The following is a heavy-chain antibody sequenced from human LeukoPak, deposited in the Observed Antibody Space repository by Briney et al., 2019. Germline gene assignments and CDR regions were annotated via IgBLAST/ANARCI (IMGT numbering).Heavy chain of an antibody. V-gene: IGHV3-23*01. D-gene: IGHD1-26*01. CDR2: ISGSGGST. J-gene: IGHJ4*02. CDR1: GFTFSSYA. Sequence: GESLRLSCAASGFTFSSYAMSWVRQAPGKGLEWVSAISGSGGSTYYADSVKGRFTISRDNSKNTLYLQMNSLRAEDTAVYYCARDWGYRVGAGGYFDYWGQGTLVTVSS. CDR3: ARDWGYRVGAGGYFDY.